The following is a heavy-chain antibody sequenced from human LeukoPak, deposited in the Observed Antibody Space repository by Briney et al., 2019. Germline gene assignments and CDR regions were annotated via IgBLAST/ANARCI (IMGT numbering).Heavy chain of an antibody. J-gene: IGHJ3*02. CDR3: ARAFGYCSSTSCRNAFDI. CDR1: GGTFSSYA. D-gene: IGHD2-2*03. CDR2: TLPVFGTA. Sequence: ASVKVSCKASGGTFSSYAISWVRQAPGQGLEWMGGTLPVFGTANYAQTFQGRVTITTDDSTSTAYMELSSLRSEDTAVYYCARAFGYCSSTSCRNAFDIWGQGTMVTVSS. V-gene: IGHV1-69*05.